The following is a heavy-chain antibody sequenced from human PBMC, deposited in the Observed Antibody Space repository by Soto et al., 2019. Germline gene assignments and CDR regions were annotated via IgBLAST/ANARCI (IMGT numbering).Heavy chain of an antibody. CDR3: ASMACSGGSCYLGDAFDI. CDR1: GYTFTSYG. CDR2: ISAYNGNT. J-gene: IGHJ3*02. D-gene: IGHD2-15*01. V-gene: IGHV1-18*01. Sequence: ASVKVSCKASGYTFTSYGISWVRQAPGQGLEWMGWISAYNGNTNYAQKLQGRVTMTTDTSTSTAYMELRSLRSDDTAVYYCASMACSGGSCYLGDAFDIWGQGTMDSGS.